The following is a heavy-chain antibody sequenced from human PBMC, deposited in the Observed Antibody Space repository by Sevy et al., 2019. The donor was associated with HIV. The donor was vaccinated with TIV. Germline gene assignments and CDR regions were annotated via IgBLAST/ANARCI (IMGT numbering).Heavy chain of an antibody. V-gene: IGHV4-59*01. J-gene: IGHJ5*02. CDR1: GGSISSYY. Sequence: SETLSLTCTVSGGSISSYYWSWIRQPPGKGLEWIGYIYYSGSTNYNPSLKSRVTISVDTSKNQFSLKLSSVTAADTAVYYCAGGGAPLGYCSGGSCYPGWFDPWGQGTLVTVSS. D-gene: IGHD2-15*01. CDR2: IYYSGST. CDR3: AGGGAPLGYCSGGSCYPGWFDP.